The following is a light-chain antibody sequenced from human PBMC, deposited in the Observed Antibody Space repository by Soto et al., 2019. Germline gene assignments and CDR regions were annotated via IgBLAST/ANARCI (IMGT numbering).Light chain of an antibody. CDR2: GAS. Sequence: EIVLTQSPGTLSLSPGERATLSCRASQSVASAYLAWYQHKPGQAPRLLIYGASSRATGIPHRTSGSGSGTDFTLTISGVERVDFAVYYCQQYGDSRWTFGQGTKV. V-gene: IGKV3-20*01. CDR1: QSVASAY. CDR3: QQYGDSRWT. J-gene: IGKJ1*01.